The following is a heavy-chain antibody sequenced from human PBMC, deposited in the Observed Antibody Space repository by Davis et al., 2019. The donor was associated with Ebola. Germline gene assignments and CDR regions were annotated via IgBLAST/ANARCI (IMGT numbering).Heavy chain of an antibody. D-gene: IGHD3-9*01. V-gene: IGHV4-39*01. CDR1: GGSISSSSYY. Sequence: SETLSLTCTVSGGSISSSSYYWGWIRQPPGKGLEWIGSIYYSGSTYYNPSLKSRVTISVDTSKNPFSLKLSSVTAADTAVYYCARLGRYFDWLSYWGQGTLVTVSS. CDR3: ARLGRYFDWLSY. CDR2: IYYSGST. J-gene: IGHJ4*02.